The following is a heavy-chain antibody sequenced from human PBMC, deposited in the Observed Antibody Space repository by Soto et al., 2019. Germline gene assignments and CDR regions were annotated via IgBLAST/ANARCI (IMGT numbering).Heavy chain of an antibody. J-gene: IGHJ4*02. CDR3: ATTMATILHYFDY. Sequence: EVQLLESGGGLVQPGGSMRLSCAASGFTFISYAMSWVRQAPGKGLEWVSAISGSGGSTYYADSVKGRFTISRDNSKNTLYLQMNSLRAEDTAVYYCATTMATILHYFDYWGQGTLVTVSS. V-gene: IGHV3-23*01. CDR2: ISGSGGST. D-gene: IGHD5-12*01. CDR1: GFTFISYA.